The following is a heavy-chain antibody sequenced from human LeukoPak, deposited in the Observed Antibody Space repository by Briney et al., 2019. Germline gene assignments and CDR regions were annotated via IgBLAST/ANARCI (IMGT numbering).Heavy chain of an antibody. Sequence: SETLSLTCAVYGGSFSGYYWSWIRQPPGKGLEWIGEINHSGSTNYNPSLKSRVTISVDTSKNQFSLKLSSVTAADTAVYYCARLYSSSWYIDYWGQGTLVTVSS. CDR3: ARLYSSSWYIDY. J-gene: IGHJ4*02. CDR2: INHSGST. V-gene: IGHV4-34*01. D-gene: IGHD6-13*01. CDR1: GGSFSGYY.